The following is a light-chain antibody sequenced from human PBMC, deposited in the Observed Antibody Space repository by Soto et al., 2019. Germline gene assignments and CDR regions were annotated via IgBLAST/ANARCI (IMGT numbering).Light chain of an antibody. V-gene: IGKV3-20*01. CDR1: QSVTSIY. J-gene: IGKJ1*01. CDR3: QQYGTSPWT. Sequence: IVLTQSPGTLSLSPGERATLSCRASQSVTSIYLAWYQQKPGQAPRLLIYGASSRATGIPDRFSGSGSGTDFTLTINRLEPEDFAVYYCQQYGTSPWTFGQGTKVDIK. CDR2: GAS.